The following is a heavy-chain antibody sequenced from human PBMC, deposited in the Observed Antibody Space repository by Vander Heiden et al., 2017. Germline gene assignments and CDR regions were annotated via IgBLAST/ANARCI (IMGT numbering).Heavy chain of an antibody. CDR1: GFTFSSYA. V-gene: IGHV3-30*01. CDR3: ARNSGSYYGYYYGMDV. Sequence: QVQLVESGGGVVQPGRSLSLSCAASGFTFSSYAMHWVRQAPGKGLEWVAVISYDGSNKYYADSVKGRFTISRDNSKNTLYLQMNSLRAEDTAVYYCARNSGSYYGYYYGMDVWGQGTTVTVSS. CDR2: ISYDGSNK. J-gene: IGHJ6*02. D-gene: IGHD1-26*01.